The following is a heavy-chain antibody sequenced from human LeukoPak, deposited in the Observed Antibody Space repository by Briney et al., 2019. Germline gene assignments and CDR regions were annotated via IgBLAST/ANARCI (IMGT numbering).Heavy chain of an antibody. CDR2: INPNSGGT. V-gene: IGHV1-2*02. Sequence: ASVKVSCKASGYTFTGYYMHWVRQAPGQGLEWMGWINPNSGGTNYAQKFQGRVTMTRDTSISPAYMELRRLRSDDKAVYYCASQYDFWSGVTTTPSRWGQGTLVTVSS. CDR3: ASQYDFWSGVTTTPSR. D-gene: IGHD3-3*01. CDR1: GYTFTGYY. J-gene: IGHJ4*02.